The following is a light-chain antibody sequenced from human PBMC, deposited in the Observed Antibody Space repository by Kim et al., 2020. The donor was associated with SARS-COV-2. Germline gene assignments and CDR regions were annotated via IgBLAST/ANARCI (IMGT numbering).Light chain of an antibody. Sequence: SVSPGEGATLSCRASQSVSRTLAWYQQKPGQAPRLLIYGASTRATGIPARFSGSGSGTEFTLTISSLQSEDFAVYYCQQYSNLITFGQGTRLEIK. J-gene: IGKJ5*01. CDR2: GAS. CDR3: QQYSNLIT. CDR1: QSVSRT. V-gene: IGKV3-15*01.